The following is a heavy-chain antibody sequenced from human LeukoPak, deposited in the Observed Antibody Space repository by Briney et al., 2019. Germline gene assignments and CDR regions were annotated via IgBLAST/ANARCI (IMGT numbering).Heavy chain of an antibody. J-gene: IGHJ4*02. CDR2: IYPVDSDT. CDR1: GYSFTSYW. D-gene: IGHD3-10*01. V-gene: IGHV5-51*01. CDR3: ARQDGSGSYYLPFDY. Sequence: GESLKISCKGSGYSFTSYWIGWVRQMPGKGREGMGIIYPVDSDTRYSPSFQGQVTISADTSISTAYLQWSSLKASDTAMYYCARQDGSGSYYLPFDYWGQGTLVTVSS.